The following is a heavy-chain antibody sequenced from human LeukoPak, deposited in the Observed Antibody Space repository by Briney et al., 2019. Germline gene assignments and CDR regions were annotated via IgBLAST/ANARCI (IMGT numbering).Heavy chain of an antibody. CDR1: GGTFSSYA. Sequence: GASVKVSCKASGGTFSSYAISWVRQAPGQGLEWMGGIIPIFGTANYAQKFQGRVTITTDESTSTAYMELSSLRSEDTAVYYCARENNGGYGDDAFDIWGQGTMVTVS. CDR2: IIPIFGTA. D-gene: IGHD4-17*01. J-gene: IGHJ3*02. CDR3: ARENNGGYGDDAFDI. V-gene: IGHV1-69*05.